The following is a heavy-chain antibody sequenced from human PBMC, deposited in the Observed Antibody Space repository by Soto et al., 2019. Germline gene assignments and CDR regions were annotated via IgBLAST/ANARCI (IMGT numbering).Heavy chain of an antibody. V-gene: IGHV3-53*01. CDR3: ARDPEYCSSTSCYQKGRDYGMDV. D-gene: IGHD2-2*01. CDR1: GFTVSSNY. CDR2: IYSGGST. Sequence: EVQLVESGGGLIQPGGSLRLFCAASGFTVSSNYMSWVRQAPGKGLEWVSVIYSGGSTYYADSVKGRFTISRDNSKNTLYLQMNSLRAEDTAVYYCARDPEYCSSTSCYQKGRDYGMDVWGQGTTVTVSS. J-gene: IGHJ6*02.